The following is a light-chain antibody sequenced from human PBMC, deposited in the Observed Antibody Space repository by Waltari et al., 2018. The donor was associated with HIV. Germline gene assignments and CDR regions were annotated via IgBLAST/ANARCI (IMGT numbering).Light chain of an antibody. CDR3: SSYTASSTLDVV. CDR1: STDIGAYNY. J-gene: IGLJ2*01. V-gene: IGLV2-14*03. Sequence: QSALTQAASVSGSPGQSITISCPGTSTDIGAYNYVSWSQQHPDNLPHLVIYEVSNLPSGISNRFSVSKSGNTASLTISGLQADDEASYYCSSYTASSTLDVVFGGGTRLTVL. CDR2: EVS.